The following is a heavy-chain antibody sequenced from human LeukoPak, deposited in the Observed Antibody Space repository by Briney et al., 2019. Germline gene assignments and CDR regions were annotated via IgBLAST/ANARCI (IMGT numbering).Heavy chain of an antibody. Sequence: ASVKVSCKASGYTFTSSGISWVRQAPGQGLEWMGWISAYNGNTNYAQKLQGRVTITTDTSTSTAYMELRSLRSDDTAVYYCARTRANWNSYYFDYWGQGTLVTVSS. V-gene: IGHV1-18*01. CDR2: ISAYNGNT. J-gene: IGHJ4*02. CDR1: GYTFTSSG. D-gene: IGHD1-7*01. CDR3: ARTRANWNSYYFDY.